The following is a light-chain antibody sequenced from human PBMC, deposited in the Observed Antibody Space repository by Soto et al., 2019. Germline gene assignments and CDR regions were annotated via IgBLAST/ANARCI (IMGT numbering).Light chain of an antibody. J-gene: IGKJ4*01. CDR3: QKYNSAPLT. CDR2: AAS. Sequence: DIQMTQSPSSLSASLGDRVTITCRASQGIGVYLAWCQQKPGKVPKLLIYAASTLQSGVPSRFSGSGSGTDFTLTISSLQPEDFATYYCQKYNSAPLTFGGGTKVEIK. V-gene: IGKV1-27*01. CDR1: QGIGVY.